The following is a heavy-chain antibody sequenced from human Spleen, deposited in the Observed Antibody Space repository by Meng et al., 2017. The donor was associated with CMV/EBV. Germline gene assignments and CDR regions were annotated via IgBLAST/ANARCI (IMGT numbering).Heavy chain of an antibody. CDR2: IIPILGIA. Sequence: FSSYTISWVRQAPGQGLEWMGRIIPILGIANYAQKFQGRVTITADKSTSTAYMELSSLRSEDTAVYYCARDSPTISYYYYYYGMDVWGQGTTVTVSS. V-gene: IGHV1-69*04. CDR3: ARDSPTISYYYYYYGMDV. CDR1: FSSYT. D-gene: IGHD5-24*01. J-gene: IGHJ6*02.